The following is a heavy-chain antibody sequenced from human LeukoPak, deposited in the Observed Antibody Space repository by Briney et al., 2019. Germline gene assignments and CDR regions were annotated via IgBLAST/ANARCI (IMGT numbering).Heavy chain of an antibody. D-gene: IGHD6-13*01. V-gene: IGHV3-7*05. Sequence: GGSLRLSCAASGFTFSSYWMSWVRQAPGKGLEWVANIKQDGSEKYHVDSVKGRFTISRDNAKNTLYLQMNSLRAEDTAVYYCASRAGYTGSWSAFDYWGQGTLVTVSS. CDR1: GFTFSSYW. CDR2: IKQDGSEK. J-gene: IGHJ4*02. CDR3: ASRAGYTGSWSAFDY.